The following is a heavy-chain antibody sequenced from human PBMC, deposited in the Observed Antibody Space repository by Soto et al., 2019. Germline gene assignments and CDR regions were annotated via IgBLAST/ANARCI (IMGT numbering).Heavy chain of an antibody. J-gene: IGHJ4*02. Sequence: AGGSLRLSCAASGFTFSSYGMHWVRQAPGKGLEWVAVIWYDGSNKYYADSVKGRFTISRDNSKNTLYLQMNSLRAEDTAVYYCARDSPYGDYFDYWGQGTLVTVSS. CDR1: GFTFSSYG. CDR3: ARDSPYGDYFDY. CDR2: IWYDGSNK. D-gene: IGHD4-17*01. V-gene: IGHV3-33*01.